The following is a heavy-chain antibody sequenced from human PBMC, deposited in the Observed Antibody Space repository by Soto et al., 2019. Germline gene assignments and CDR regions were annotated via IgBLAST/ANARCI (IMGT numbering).Heavy chain of an antibody. Sequence: QVTLKESGPTLVKPTQTLTLTCTFSGFSLSSSGLGVGWLRQPPGKALECLALIYWDDDKRYSPSLKRRLTITKDTSKNQVVLTMTNMDPVDTATYYCARSGAVGPGFDYWGQGTLVTVSS. J-gene: IGHJ4*02. CDR3: ARSGAVGPGFDY. CDR1: GFSLSSSGLG. CDR2: IYWDDDK. D-gene: IGHD3-10*01. V-gene: IGHV2-5*02.